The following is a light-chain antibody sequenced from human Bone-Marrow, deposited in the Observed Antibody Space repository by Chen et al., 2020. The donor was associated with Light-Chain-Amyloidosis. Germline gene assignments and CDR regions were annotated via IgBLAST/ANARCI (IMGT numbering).Light chain of an antibody. V-gene: IGLV3-21*02. CDR3: QVSDRRSDRPV. J-gene: IGLJ3*02. CDR1: NIGSTS. CDR2: DDS. Sequence: SYVLTQPSSVSVAPGQTATIACGGNNIGSTSVHWYQQTPGQAPLLVVYDDSARPSGIPERLSGSNAGKTATRTISRVEAGDEADYYCQVSDRRSDRPVFGGGTKLTVL.